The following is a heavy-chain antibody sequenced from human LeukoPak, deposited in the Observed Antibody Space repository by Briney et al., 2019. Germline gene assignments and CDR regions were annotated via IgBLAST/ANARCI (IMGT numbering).Heavy chain of an antibody. Sequence: GGSLRPSCAASGFTFSSYSMNWVRQAPGKGLEWVSYISSSSSTIYYADSVKGRFTISRDNAKNSLYLQMNSLRAEDTAVYYCARELVTDYYYYYMDVWGKGTTVTVSS. CDR1: GFTFSSYS. D-gene: IGHD1-26*01. CDR2: ISSSSSTI. J-gene: IGHJ6*03. V-gene: IGHV3-48*01. CDR3: ARELVTDYYYYYMDV.